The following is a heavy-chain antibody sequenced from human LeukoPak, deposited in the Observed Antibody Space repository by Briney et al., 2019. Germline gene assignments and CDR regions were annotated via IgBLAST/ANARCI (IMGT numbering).Heavy chain of an antibody. CDR3: ARGYDILTGYFDY. J-gene: IGHJ4*02. CDR2: IYYSGST. CDR1: GGSISSSGYY. Sequence: SETLSLTCTVSGGSISSSGYYWSRIRQHPGKGLEWIGYIYYSGSTYYNPSLKSRVTISVVTSKNQFSLKLSSVTAADTAVYYCARGYDILTGYFDYWGQGTLVTVSS. D-gene: IGHD3-9*01. V-gene: IGHV4-31*03.